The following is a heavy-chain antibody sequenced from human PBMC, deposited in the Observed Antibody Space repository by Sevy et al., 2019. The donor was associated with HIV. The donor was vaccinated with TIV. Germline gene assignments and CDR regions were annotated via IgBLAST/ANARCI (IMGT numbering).Heavy chain of an antibody. V-gene: IGHV3-7*03. CDR2: IKRDGSEK. D-gene: IGHD6-19*01. Sequence: GGSLRLSCAASGFTFSSYWMSWVRQAPGKGLEWVANIKRDGSEKYYVDSVKGRFTISRDNAKNSLYLQMNSLRAEDTAVYYCARENIAVAGIGYYFDHWGQGTLVTVSS. CDR1: GFTFSSYW. CDR3: ARENIAVAGIGYYFDH. J-gene: IGHJ4*02.